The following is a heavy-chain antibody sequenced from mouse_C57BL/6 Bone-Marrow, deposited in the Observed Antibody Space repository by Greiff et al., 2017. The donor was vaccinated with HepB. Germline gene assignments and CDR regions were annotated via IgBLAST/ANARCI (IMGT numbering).Heavy chain of an antibody. Sequence: VKLQESGPGLVQPSQSLSITCTVSGFSLTSYGVHWVRQSPGKGLEWLGVIWSGGSTDYNAAFISRLSISKDNSKSQVFFKMNSLQADDTAIYYCARKKNYGSSFYAMDYWGQGTSVTVSS. D-gene: IGHD1-1*01. V-gene: IGHV2-2*01. CDR2: IWSGGST. J-gene: IGHJ4*01. CDR3: ARKKNYGSSFYAMDY. CDR1: GFSLTSYG.